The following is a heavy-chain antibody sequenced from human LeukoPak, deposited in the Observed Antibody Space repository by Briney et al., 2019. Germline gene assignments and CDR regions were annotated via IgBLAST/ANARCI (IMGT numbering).Heavy chain of an antibody. V-gene: IGHV1-3*01. J-gene: IGHJ4*02. CDR2: INAGNGNT. D-gene: IGHD4-17*01. CDR1: GYTFTSCA. CDR3: ARATTMTTRPPDY. Sequence: GASVKVSCKASGYTFTSCAMHWVRPAPGQRLGWMRWINAGNGNTKYSQKFQGRVTITRDTSASTAYMELSSLRSEDTAVYYCARATTMTTRPPDYWGQGTLVTVSS.